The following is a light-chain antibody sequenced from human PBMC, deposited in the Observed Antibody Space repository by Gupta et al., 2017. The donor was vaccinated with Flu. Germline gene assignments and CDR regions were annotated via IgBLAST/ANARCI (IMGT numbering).Light chain of an antibody. J-gene: IGLJ3*02. CDR2: SNS. Sequence: QRIISSGAGSTSTIGSSPVNWYQLLSGTANKLIIYSNSERTAGAPDRFSGSKSGTTASLAISELQDEDEADYYCAAWDDSMNGVFGGGTKLTVL. V-gene: IGLV1-44*01. CDR3: AAWDDSMNGV. CDR1: TSTIGSSP.